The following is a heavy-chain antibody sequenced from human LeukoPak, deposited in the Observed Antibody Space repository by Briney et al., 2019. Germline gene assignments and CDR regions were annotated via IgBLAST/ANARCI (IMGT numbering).Heavy chain of an antibody. V-gene: IGHV3-7*01. D-gene: IGHD3-10*01. J-gene: IGHJ5*02. CDR1: GFTFSSYW. Sequence: PGGSLRLSCAASGFTFSSYWMSWVRQAPGKGLEWVANIKQDGSEKYYVDSVKGRFTIPRDNAKNSLYLQMNSLRAEDTAVYYCARDYYGSGSYYNLQLAWGQGTLVTVSS. CDR2: IKQDGSEK. CDR3: ARDYYGSGSYYNLQLA.